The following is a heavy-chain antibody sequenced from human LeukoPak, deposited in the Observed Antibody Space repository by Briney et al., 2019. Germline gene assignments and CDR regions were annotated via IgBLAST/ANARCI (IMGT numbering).Heavy chain of an antibody. CDR1: GGTFSSYA. D-gene: IGHD3-9*01. CDR2: IIPIFGTA. J-gene: IGHJ4*02. Sequence: ASVKVSCKASGGTFSSYAINWVRQAPGQGLEWMGGIIPIFGTANYAQKFQGRVTITADESTSTAYMELSSLRSEDTAVYYCARGGGYFDWLSAFDYWGQGTLVTVSS. CDR3: ARGGGYFDWLSAFDY. V-gene: IGHV1-69*13.